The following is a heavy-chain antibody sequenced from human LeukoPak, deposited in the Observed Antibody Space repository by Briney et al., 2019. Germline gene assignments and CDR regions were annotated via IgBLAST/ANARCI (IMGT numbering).Heavy chain of an antibody. CDR3: AKSIAGRSDFFDP. D-gene: IGHD6-6*01. CDR2: IKEDGSEK. V-gene: IGHV3-7*01. Sequence: GGSLRLSCAASGFTFSSYYMSWVRQAPGKGLEWVANIKEDGSEKYYVDSVKGRFTISRDNAKISLYLQMNSLRAEDTAVYYCAKSIAGRSDFFDPWGQGTLVTVSS. J-gene: IGHJ5*02. CDR1: GFTFSSYY.